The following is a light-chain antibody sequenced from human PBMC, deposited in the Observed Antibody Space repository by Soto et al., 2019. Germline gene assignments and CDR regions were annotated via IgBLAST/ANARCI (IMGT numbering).Light chain of an antibody. J-gene: IGKJ1*01. Sequence: DIQMTQSPSSVSASVGDRVTITCRASQAISTWLDWYQQKPGKAPKLLIYAASNLQTGVPSRLSRSGSGTDFTLTISSLQRENLATYYCQQANSFPRTFGQGTKVELK. V-gene: IGKV1D-12*01. CDR1: QAISTW. CDR3: QQANSFPRT. CDR2: AAS.